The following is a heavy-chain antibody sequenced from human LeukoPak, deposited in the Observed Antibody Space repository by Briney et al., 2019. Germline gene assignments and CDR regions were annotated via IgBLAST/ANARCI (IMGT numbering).Heavy chain of an antibody. CDR2: ISYTGGNK. J-gene: IGHJ6*02. CDR1: GFDFSVFA. V-gene: IGHV3-30*04. D-gene: IGHD6-13*01. CDR3: ARDGSSWLYYYYYGMDV. Sequence: PGRSLRLSCVGSGFDFSVFAMHWVRQAPGKGLEWVAYISYTGGNKYLAESVKGRFTISRDNSKNTLYLQMNSLRAEDTAVYYCARDGSSWLYYYYYGMDVWGQGTTVTVSS.